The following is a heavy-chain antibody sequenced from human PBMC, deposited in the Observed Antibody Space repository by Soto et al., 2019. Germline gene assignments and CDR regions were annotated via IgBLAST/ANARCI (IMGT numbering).Heavy chain of an antibody. CDR2: IYPGDSDT. CDR3: ARHLTTSYYYYYYMDV. V-gene: IGHV5-51*01. Sequence: GESLKISCKGSGYGFTSYWIGWVRQMPGKGLEWMGIIYPGDSDTRYSPSFQGQVTISADKSISTAYLQWSSLKASDTAMYYCARHLTTSYYYYYYMDVWGKGTTVTVSS. D-gene: IGHD3-3*01. CDR1: GYGFTSYW. J-gene: IGHJ6*03.